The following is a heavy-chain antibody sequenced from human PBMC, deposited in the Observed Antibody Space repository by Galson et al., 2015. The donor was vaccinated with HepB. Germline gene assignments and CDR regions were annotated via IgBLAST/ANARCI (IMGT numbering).Heavy chain of an antibody. J-gene: IGHJ4*02. D-gene: IGHD2-15*01. CDR2: IHPSDSDT. Sequence: SGAEVKKPGESLKISCKGSGYSFITYFIAWVRQMPGKGLEWMRVIHPSDSDTKYSPSLQGQVTISADKSINTAYLQWSSLKASDTAIYYCARLIVGADGGLDYWGQGTLVIVSS. CDR3: ARLIVGADGGLDY. V-gene: IGHV5-51*01. CDR1: GYSFITYF.